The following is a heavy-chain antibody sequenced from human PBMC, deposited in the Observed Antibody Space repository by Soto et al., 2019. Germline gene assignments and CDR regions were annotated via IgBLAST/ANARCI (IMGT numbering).Heavy chain of an antibody. Sequence: SGPTLVNPTQTLTLTCTFSGFSLSTSGMCVSWIRQPPGKALEWLALIDWDDDKYYSTSLKTRLTISKDTSKNQVVLTMTNMDPVDTATYYCARTRHFIAVAGYYFDYWGQGTLVTVSS. CDR2: IDWDDDK. J-gene: IGHJ4*02. CDR1: GFSLSTSGMC. V-gene: IGHV2-70*01. D-gene: IGHD6-19*01. CDR3: ARTRHFIAVAGYYFDY.